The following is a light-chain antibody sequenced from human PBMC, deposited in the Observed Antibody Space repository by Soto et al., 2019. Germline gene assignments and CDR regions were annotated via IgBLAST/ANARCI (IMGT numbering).Light chain of an antibody. J-gene: IGLJ2*01. Sequence: QSVLTQPPSVSGAPGQRVTISCTGSSSNIGAGYDVHWYQQLPGIAPKLLTYRNNNRPSGVPDRFSGSKSGNSASLAITGLQAEDEADYYCQSYDSSLSGYVVFGGRTKLTVL. CDR1: SSNIGAGYD. CDR3: QSYDSSLSGYVV. CDR2: RNN. V-gene: IGLV1-40*01.